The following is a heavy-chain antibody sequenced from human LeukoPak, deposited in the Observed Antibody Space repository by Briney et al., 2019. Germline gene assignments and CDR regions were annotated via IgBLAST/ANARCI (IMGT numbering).Heavy chain of an antibody. CDR1: GGSISSGGYY. CDR3: ARRVCGSYCYYFDY. Sequence: SETLSLTCTVSGGSISSGGYYWSWIRQPPGKGLEWIGEINHSGSTNYNPSLKSRVTISVDTSKNQFSLKLSSVTAADTAVYYCARRVCGSYCYYFDYWGQGTLVTVSS. CDR2: INHSGST. J-gene: IGHJ4*02. V-gene: IGHV4-39*07. D-gene: IGHD1-26*01.